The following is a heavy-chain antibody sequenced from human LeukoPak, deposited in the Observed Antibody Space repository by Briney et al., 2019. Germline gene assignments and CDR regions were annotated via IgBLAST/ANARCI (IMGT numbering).Heavy chain of an antibody. J-gene: IGHJ4*02. CDR3: ARDGLILRFLEWLLPLDY. CDR2: IIPILGIA. Sequence: SVKVSCKASGGTFSSYTISWVRQAPGQGLEWMGRIIPILGIANYAQKFQGRVTITADKSTSTAYMELSSLRSEDTAVYYCARDGLILRFLEWLLPLDYWGQGTLVTVSS. D-gene: IGHD3-3*01. V-gene: IGHV1-69*04. CDR1: GGTFSSYT.